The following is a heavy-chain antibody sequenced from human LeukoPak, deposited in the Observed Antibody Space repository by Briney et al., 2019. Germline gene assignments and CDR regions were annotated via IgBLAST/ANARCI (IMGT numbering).Heavy chain of an antibody. CDR1: GGSFSGYY. V-gene: IGHV4-34*01. J-gene: IGHJ5*02. D-gene: IGHD2-21*02. Sequence: SETLSLTCAVYGGSFSGYYWSWIRQPPGKGLEWIGEINHSGSTNYNPSLKSRVTISVDTSKNQFSLKLSSVTAADTAVYYCARIDCGGDCYRDLPRYNWFDPRGQGTLVTVSS. CDR2: INHSGST. CDR3: ARIDCGGDCYRDLPRYNWFDP.